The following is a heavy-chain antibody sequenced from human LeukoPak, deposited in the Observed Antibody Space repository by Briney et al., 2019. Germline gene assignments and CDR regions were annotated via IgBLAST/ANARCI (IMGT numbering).Heavy chain of an antibody. D-gene: IGHD4-17*01. CDR2: INWNGDDV. Sequence: GGSLRLSCSASGFTFDDYAMHWVRQPPGKGLEWVSSINWNGDDVGYVDSVKGRFTISRDNAKNSLHLQTNSLRSEDTAFYYCVRDVGPPTVTLFDYWGQGTLVTVSS. V-gene: IGHV3-9*01. CDR3: VRDVGPPTVTLFDY. J-gene: IGHJ4*02. CDR1: GFTFDDYA.